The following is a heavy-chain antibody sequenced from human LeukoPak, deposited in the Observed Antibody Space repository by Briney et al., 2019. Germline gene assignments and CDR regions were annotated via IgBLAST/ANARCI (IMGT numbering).Heavy chain of an antibody. CDR1: GFTFSTYA. V-gene: IGHV3-33*08. Sequence: GGSLRLSCAASGFTFSTYAMHWVRQAPGKGLEWVAVIWYDGSNKYYADSVKGRFTISRDNSKNTLYLQMNSLRAEDTAVYYCARKGPYFDWHGMDVWGQGTTVTVSS. D-gene: IGHD3-9*01. CDR3: ARKGPYFDWHGMDV. J-gene: IGHJ6*02. CDR2: IWYDGSNK.